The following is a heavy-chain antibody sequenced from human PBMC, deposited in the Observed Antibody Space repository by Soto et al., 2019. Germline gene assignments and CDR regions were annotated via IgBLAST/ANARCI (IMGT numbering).Heavy chain of an antibody. D-gene: IGHD3-22*01. V-gene: IGHV4-31*03. J-gene: IGHJ6*02. CDR1: GGSISSGGYY. CDR2: IYYSGST. CDR3: ARDMIDYYDSSGYPNACGMDV. Sequence: QVQLQESGPGLVKPSQTLSLTCTVSGGSISSGGYYWSWIRQHPGKGLEWIGYIYYSGSTYYNPSLKSRVTISVDTSKNQFSLKLSSVTAADTAVYYCARDMIDYYDSSGYPNACGMDVWGQGTTVTVSS.